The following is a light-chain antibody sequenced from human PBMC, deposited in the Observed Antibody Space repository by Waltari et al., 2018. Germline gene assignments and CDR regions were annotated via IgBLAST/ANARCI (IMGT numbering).Light chain of an antibody. CDR2: RDS. Sequence: SYELTQPLSVSVPLGQTARMTCGGNNIGSKNVHWYQQKPGQAPVLVIYRDSNRPSGIPERFSGSNSGNTATLTISRAQAGDEADFYCQVWDSNTAVFGGGTKLT. V-gene: IGLV3-9*01. J-gene: IGLJ2*01. CDR1: NIGSKN. CDR3: QVWDSNTAV.